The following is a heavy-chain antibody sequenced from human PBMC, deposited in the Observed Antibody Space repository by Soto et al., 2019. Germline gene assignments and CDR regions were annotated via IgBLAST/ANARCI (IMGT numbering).Heavy chain of an antibody. D-gene: IGHD1-26*01. Sequence: PGRSLRLSCAASGFSFSSYAMYWVRQAPGKGMAWVAVISYDGSNKYYADSVKGRFTISRDNSKNTLYLQMNSLRTEDTAVYYCVKVGGSHDYYFYGMYFWGQGTTHTVSA. CDR3: VKVGGSHDYYFYGMYF. CDR2: ISYDGSNK. CDR1: GFSFSSYA. V-gene: IGHV3-30*18. J-gene: IGHJ6*01.